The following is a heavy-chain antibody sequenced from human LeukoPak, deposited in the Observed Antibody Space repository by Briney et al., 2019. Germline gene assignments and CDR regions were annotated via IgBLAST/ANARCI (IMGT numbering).Heavy chain of an antibody. CDR1: GFTFSDYY. CDR3: VREAKMTNIL. CDR2: ISRSSGTI. J-gene: IGHJ4*02. D-gene: IGHD2-21*01. V-gene: IGHV3-11*01. Sequence: NPGGSLRLSCAASGFTFSDYYMTWIRQAPGKGLEWVSHISRSSGTIYYADPVQGRFTVSRDNGKKSLYLQMSYLRAEDTAVYYCVREAKMTNILWGQGTLVTASS.